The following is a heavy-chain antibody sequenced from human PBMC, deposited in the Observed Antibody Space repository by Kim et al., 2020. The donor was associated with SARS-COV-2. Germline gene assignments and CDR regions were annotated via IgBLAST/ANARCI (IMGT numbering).Heavy chain of an antibody. J-gene: IGHJ5*02. Sequence: VKGRFTISRDNSKTTLYLPMNSLRAEETAVYYCAKDNRYCSGGSCYWFDPWGQGTLVTVSS. CDR3: AKDNRYCSGGSCYWFDP. V-gene: IGHV3-23*01. D-gene: IGHD2-15*01.